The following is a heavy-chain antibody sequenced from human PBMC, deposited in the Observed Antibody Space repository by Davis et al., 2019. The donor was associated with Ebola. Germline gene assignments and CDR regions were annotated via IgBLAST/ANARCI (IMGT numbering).Heavy chain of an antibody. CDR3: ARDATRWIQLWHMDV. Sequence: GESLKISCAASGFTFSSYAMHWVRQAPGKGLEWVAVISYDGSNKYYADSVKGRFTISRDNSKNTLYLQMNSLRAEDTAVYYCARDATRWIQLWHMDVWGQGTTVTVSS. V-gene: IGHV3-30-3*01. J-gene: IGHJ6*02. CDR2: ISYDGSNK. CDR1: GFTFSSYA. D-gene: IGHD5-18*01.